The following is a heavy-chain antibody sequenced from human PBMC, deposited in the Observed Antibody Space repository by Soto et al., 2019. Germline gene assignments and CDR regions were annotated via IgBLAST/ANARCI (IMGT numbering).Heavy chain of an antibody. V-gene: IGHV4-59*08. Sequence: QVQLQESGPGLVKPSETLSLTCTVSGGSISSYYWNWIRQSPGKGLEWIGYIYYSGRTNYNPSLKSRLTIAMDTSKKQFSLNLNSVTAADTAVYFCARLPILLYDDYPMGWFDSWGQGILVTVSS. D-gene: IGHD3-16*01. J-gene: IGHJ5*01. CDR1: GGSISSYY. CDR2: IYYSGRT. CDR3: ARLPILLYDDYPMGWFDS.